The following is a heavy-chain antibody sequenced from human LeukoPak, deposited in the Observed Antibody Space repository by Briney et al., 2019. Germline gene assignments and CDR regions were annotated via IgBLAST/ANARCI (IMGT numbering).Heavy chain of an antibody. J-gene: IGHJ4*02. CDR3: ARPYCSGGSCYGKYYFDY. CDR2: INPNSGGT. CDR1: GCTFTGYY. D-gene: IGHD2-15*01. Sequence: ASVKVSCKASGCTFTGYYMHWVRQAPGQGLEWMGWINPNSGGTNYAQKFQGRVTMTRGTSISTAYMELSRLRSDDTAVYYCARPYCSGGSCYGKYYFDYWGQGTLVTVSS. V-gene: IGHV1-2*02.